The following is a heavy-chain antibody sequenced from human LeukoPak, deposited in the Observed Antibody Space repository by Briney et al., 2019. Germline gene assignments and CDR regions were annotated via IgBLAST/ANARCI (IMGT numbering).Heavy chain of an antibody. CDR1: GGSISSYY. V-gene: IGHV4-59*01. J-gene: IGHJ3*02. D-gene: IGHD6-19*01. CDR3: ARDYSGYSSGWYKSGAFDI. CDR2: IYCSGST. Sequence: SETLSLTCTVSGGSISSYYWSWIRQPPGKGLEWIGYIYCSGSTNYNPSLKSRVTISVDTSKNQFSLKLSSVTAADTAVYYCARDYSGYSSGWYKSGAFDIWGQGTMVTVSS.